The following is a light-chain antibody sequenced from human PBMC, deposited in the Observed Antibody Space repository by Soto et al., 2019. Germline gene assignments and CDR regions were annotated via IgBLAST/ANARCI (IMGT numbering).Light chain of an antibody. CDR2: YDS. J-gene: IGLJ2*01. V-gene: IGLV3-21*04. CDR3: QVWDSSSDHPGV. Sequence: SYELTQPPSVSVAPGKTARITCGGNNIGSKSVHWYQQKPGQAPVLVIYYDSDRPSGIPERFSGSNSGNTATLTISRVEAGDEADYYCQVWDSSSDHPGVFGGGTKSPS. CDR1: NIGSKS.